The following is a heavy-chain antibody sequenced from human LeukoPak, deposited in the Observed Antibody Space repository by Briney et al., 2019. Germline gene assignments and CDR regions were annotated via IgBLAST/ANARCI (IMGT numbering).Heavy chain of an antibody. D-gene: IGHD3-10*01. CDR3: ARDDHGSGSYNWFDP. Sequence: KASETLSLTCAVYGGSFSGYYWSWIRQPPGKGLEWIGEINHSGSTNYNPSLKSRVTISVDTSKNQFSLKLSSVTAADTAVYYCARDDHGSGSYNWFDPWGQGTLVTVSS. CDR1: GGSFSGYY. J-gene: IGHJ5*02. V-gene: IGHV4-34*01. CDR2: INHSGST.